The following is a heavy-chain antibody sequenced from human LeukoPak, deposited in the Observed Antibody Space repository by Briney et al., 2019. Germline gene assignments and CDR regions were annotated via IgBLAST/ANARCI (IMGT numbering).Heavy chain of an antibody. CDR3: AKDCVKYSSSPIDY. Sequence: GGSLRLSCAAPGFTFSDYYMSWIRQAPGKGLEWVSSISGGGGNTYCADSVKGRFTISRDNSKNTLYLQINSLRAEDTAIYYCAKDCVKYSSSPIDYWGQGTLVIVSS. V-gene: IGHV3-23*01. J-gene: IGHJ4*02. CDR2: ISGGGGNT. CDR1: GFTFSDYY. D-gene: IGHD6-6*01.